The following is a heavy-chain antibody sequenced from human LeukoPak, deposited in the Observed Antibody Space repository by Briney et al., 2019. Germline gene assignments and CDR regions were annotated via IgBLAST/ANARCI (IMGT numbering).Heavy chain of an antibody. CDR2: INSDGSWT. V-gene: IGHV3-74*01. J-gene: IGHJ4*02. CDR1: GNYW. CDR3: VSFYETY. D-gene: IGHD2/OR15-2a*01. Sequence: GGSLRLSCAASGNYWMHWVRQVSGKGLVWVSHINSDGSWTSYADSVKGRFTISKDNAKNTVYLQMNSLRAEDTAVYYCVSFYETYWGRGTLVTVSS.